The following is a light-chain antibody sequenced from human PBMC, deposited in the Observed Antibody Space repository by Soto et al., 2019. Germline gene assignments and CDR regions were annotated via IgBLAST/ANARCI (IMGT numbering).Light chain of an antibody. CDR1: QSISNW. Sequence: DIQMTQSPSSLSASVGDRVTFTCRASQSISNWLAWYQQKPEKAPKLLIYKASTLESGVPSRFSGSGSGTEFTLTISSLQADDFAIYYCQQYNGYRLAFGGGTKVEIK. CDR2: KAS. CDR3: QQYNGYRLA. V-gene: IGKV1-5*03. J-gene: IGKJ4*01.